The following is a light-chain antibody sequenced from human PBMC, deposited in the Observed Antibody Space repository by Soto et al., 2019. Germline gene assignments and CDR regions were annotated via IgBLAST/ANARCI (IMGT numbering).Light chain of an antibody. CDR2: KAS. CDR1: QSISSW. CDR3: QHYNTYPWT. Sequence: DIPMTQSPSILSASVGDRVTIPCRASQSISSWLAWYQQKPGKAPNLLIHKASHLESGVPSRFSGSGSGTEFTLTISSLQPGDFATYYCQHYNTYPWTFGQGTKV. V-gene: IGKV1-5*03. J-gene: IGKJ1*01.